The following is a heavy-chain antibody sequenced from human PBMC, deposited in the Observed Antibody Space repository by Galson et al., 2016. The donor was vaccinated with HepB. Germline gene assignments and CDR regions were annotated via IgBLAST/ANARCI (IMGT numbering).Heavy chain of an antibody. Sequence: SLRLSCAASGFSFSSYGMHWVRQAPGKGLEWVAVLWIDENKRYYGDSVKGRFSISRDNSKNTLYLQMNSLSAEDTAVYYCASDDEEKFMDVWGKGTTVTVSS. J-gene: IGHJ6*04. V-gene: IGHV3-33*01. CDR1: GFSFSSYG. CDR2: LWIDENKR. CDR3: ASDDEEKFMDV.